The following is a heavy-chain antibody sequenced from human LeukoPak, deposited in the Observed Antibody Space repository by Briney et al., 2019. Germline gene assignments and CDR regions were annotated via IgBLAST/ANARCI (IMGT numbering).Heavy chain of an antibody. CDR3: ARLGGRYDVLDI. CDR1: GYTFTGYY. Sequence: GASVKVSCKASGYTFTGYYTHWVRQAPGQRLEWMGWINPSTGGTNYAQKFQGRVTMTRDTSISTAYMELSRLTSDDTAMYYCARLGGRYDVLDIWGQGTMVTVSS. D-gene: IGHD3-16*01. J-gene: IGHJ3*02. CDR2: INPSTGGT. V-gene: IGHV1-2*02.